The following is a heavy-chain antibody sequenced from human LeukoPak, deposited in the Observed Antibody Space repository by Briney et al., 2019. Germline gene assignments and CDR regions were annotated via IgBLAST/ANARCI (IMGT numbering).Heavy chain of an antibody. J-gene: IGHJ4*02. CDR2: IYWDDDK. CDR1: GFSLSTSGVG. CDR3: AHRHPLYYYGSGSYYDY. Sequence: SGPTLVNPTQTLTLTCTSSGFSLSTSGVGVGWIRQPPGKALEWLALIYWDDDKRYSPSLKSRLTITKDTSKNQVVLTMTNMDPADTATYYCAHRHPLYYYGSGSYYDYWGQGTLVTVSS. V-gene: IGHV2-5*02. D-gene: IGHD3-10*01.